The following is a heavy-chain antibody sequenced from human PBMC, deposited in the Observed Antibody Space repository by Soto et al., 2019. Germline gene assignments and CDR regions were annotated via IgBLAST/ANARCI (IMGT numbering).Heavy chain of an antibody. CDR3: ARGYYYDSSGYSLGDY. CDR2: IYYSGST. J-gene: IGHJ4*02. Sequence: QVQLQESGPGLVKPSQTLSLTCTVSGGSISSGGYYWSWIRQHPVKGLEWIGYIYYSGSTYYNPSLKSRVTISVDTSKNQFSLKLSSVTAADTAVYYCARGYYYDSSGYSLGDYWGQGTLVTVSS. CDR1: GGSISSGGYY. D-gene: IGHD3-22*01. V-gene: IGHV4-31*03.